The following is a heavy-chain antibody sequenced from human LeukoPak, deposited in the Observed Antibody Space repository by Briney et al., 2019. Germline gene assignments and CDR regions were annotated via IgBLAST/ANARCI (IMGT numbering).Heavy chain of an antibody. J-gene: IGHJ6*03. CDR2: IYTSGST. Sequence: SETLSLTCTVSGGSISSYYWSWIRQPAGKGLEWIGRIYTSGSTNYNPSLKSRVTISVDTSKNQFSLKLSSVTAADTAVYYCARRASSWYPGGYYMDVWGKGTTVTISS. CDR3: ARRASSWYPGGYYMDV. CDR1: GGSISSYY. D-gene: IGHD6-13*01. V-gene: IGHV4-4*07.